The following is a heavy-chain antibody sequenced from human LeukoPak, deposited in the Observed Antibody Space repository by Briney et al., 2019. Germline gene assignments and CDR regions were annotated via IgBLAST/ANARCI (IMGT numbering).Heavy chain of an antibody. J-gene: IGHJ6*02. D-gene: IGHD6-19*01. CDR3: ARAWYSSGWYSTYYYGMDV. Sequence: SETLSLTCAVYGGSFSGYYWSWIRQPPGKGLERIGEINHSGSTNYNPSLKSRVTISVDTSKNQFSLKLSSVTAADTAVYYCARAWYSSGWYSTYYYGMDVWGQGTTVTVSS. V-gene: IGHV4-34*01. CDR1: GGSFSGYY. CDR2: INHSGST.